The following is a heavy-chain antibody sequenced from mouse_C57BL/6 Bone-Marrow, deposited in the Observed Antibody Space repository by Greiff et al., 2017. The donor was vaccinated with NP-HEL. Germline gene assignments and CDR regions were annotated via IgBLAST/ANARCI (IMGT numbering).Heavy chain of an antibody. CDR3: ARRDGPAWFAY. Sequence: EVQLQQSGAELVKPGASVKLSCTASGFNIKDYYMHWVKQRTEQGLEWIGRIDPEDGEKKYAPKFQGKATITADTSSNTAYLQLSSLTSEDTAVYYCARRDGPAWFAYWGQGTLVTVSA. J-gene: IGHJ3*01. V-gene: IGHV14-2*01. D-gene: IGHD2-3*01. CDR1: GFNIKDYY. CDR2: IDPEDGEK.